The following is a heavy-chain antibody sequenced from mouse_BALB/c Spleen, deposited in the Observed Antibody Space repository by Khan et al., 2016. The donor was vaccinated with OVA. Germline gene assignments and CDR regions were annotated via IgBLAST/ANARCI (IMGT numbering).Heavy chain of an antibody. CDR2: INTHSGVP. V-gene: IGHV9-4*02. CDR3: ARGWATYYRNDGSAMEY. D-gene: IGHD2-14*01. CDR1: RYTFKTAG. Sequence: QIQLVQSGLELKKPGETVRISCKSSRYTFKTAGIQWVQKMPGKGLKWIGWINTHSGVPKYAEDFTGWFAFSLGISVNTAYLQTTILHKEDTAAYFCARGWATYYRNDGSAMEYWGQGTSVTVSS. J-gene: IGHJ4*01.